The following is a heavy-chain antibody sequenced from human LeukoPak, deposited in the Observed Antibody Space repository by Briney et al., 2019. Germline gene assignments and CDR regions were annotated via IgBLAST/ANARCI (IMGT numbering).Heavy chain of an antibody. D-gene: IGHD6-19*01. J-gene: IGHJ4*02. CDR3: ARMSGIAVAAIWISYFDY. CDR1: GFTFGAYY. V-gene: IGHV3-7*03. Sequence: GESLRLSCAASGFTFGAYYMTWVRQAPGKGLEWVANIKQDGSEKYYVDSVKGRFTISRDNANNSLYLQMNSLRAEDTAVYYCARMSGIAVAAIWISYFDYWGQGTLVTVSS. CDR2: IKQDGSEK.